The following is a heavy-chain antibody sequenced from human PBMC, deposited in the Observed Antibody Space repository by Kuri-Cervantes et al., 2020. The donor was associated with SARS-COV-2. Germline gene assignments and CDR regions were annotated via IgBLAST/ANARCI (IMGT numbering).Heavy chain of an antibody. CDR3: ARPNSDYGGNQDWYFDL. D-gene: IGHD4-23*01. CDR1: GFSLSTSGVG. J-gene: IGHJ2*01. CDR2: INHSGST. Sequence: SGPTLVKPTQTLTLTCTFSGFSLSTSGVGVGWIRQPPGKGLEWIGEINHSGSTNYNPSLKSRVTVSVDTSKNQFSLKLSSVTAADTAVYYCARPNSDYGGNQDWYFDLWGRGTLVTVSS. V-gene: IGHV4-38-2*02.